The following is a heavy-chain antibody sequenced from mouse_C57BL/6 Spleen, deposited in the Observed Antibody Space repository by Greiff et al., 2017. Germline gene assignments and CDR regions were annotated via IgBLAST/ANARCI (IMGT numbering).Heavy chain of an antibody. CDR1: GYTFTSYW. D-gene: IGHD2-4*01. CDR2: IDPSDSYT. V-gene: IGHV1-50*01. J-gene: IGHJ3*01. CDR3: ARLGLRRGFAY. Sequence: VQLQQPGAELVKPGASVKLSCKASGYTFTSYWMQWVKQRPGQGLEWIGEIDPSDSYTNYNQKFKGKATLTVDTSSSTAYMQLSSLTSEDSAVYYCARLGLRRGFAYWGQGTLVTVSA.